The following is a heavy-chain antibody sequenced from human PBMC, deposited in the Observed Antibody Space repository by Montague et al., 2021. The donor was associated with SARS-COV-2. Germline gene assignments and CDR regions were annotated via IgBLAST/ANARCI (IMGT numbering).Heavy chain of an antibody. CDR1: GGSIRRSY. D-gene: IGHD3-10*01. J-gene: IGHJ6*02. Sequence: SETLSLTCSVSGGSIRRSYWTWIRQAPEKGLEWIGYIYHSGTTKYNPALQSRVTISVDTAKNQFSLNLTSVTAADTAVYYCARVSSTALRGVIKTSDYYALDVWGHGTTVRVSS. CDR2: IYHSGTT. CDR3: ARVSSTALRGVIKTSDYYALDV. V-gene: IGHV4-4*09.